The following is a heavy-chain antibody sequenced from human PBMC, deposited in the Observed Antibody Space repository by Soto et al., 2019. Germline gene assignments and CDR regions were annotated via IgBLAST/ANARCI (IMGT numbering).Heavy chain of an antibody. CDR3: GRGNYNGRWEPWYDYYGMDV. D-gene: IGHD1-26*01. CDR1: GYSFTSYW. J-gene: IGHJ6*02. Sequence: PGESLKISCKGSGYSFTSYWISWVRQMPGKGLEWMGRIDPSDSYTNYSPSFQGHVTISADKSISTAYLQWSSLKASDTAMYYCGRGNYNGRWEPWYDYYGMDVWGQGTTVTVSS. CDR2: IDPSDSYT. V-gene: IGHV5-10-1*01.